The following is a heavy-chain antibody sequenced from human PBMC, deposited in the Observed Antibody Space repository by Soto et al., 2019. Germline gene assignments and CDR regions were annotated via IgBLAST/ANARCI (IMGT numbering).Heavy chain of an antibody. CDR3: ARQVVTMTTPRRDDFDP. Sequence: SETLSLTCTVSGGSISSTSYYWGWIRQPPGKGLEWIGSIYYSGNAYYNPSLKGRVTISVDTSNNQFSLNLSSMTAADTAVYYCARQVVTMTTPRRDDFDPWGHGSMVPVS. CDR1: GGSISSTSYY. V-gene: IGHV4-39*01. J-gene: IGHJ5*02. CDR2: IYYSGNA. D-gene: IGHD1-1*01.